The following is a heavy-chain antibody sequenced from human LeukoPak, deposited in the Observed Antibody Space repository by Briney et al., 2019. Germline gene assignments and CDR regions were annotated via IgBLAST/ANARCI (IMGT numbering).Heavy chain of an antibody. CDR3: ARGESSGYYGY. Sequence: SETLSLTCAVYGGSFSRYYWSWIRQPPGKGLEWIGEINHSGSTNYNPSLKSRVTISVDTSKNQFSLKLSSVTAADTAVYYCARGESSGYYGYWGPGTLVTVSS. CDR1: GGSFSRYY. V-gene: IGHV4-34*01. CDR2: INHSGST. J-gene: IGHJ4*02. D-gene: IGHD3-22*01.